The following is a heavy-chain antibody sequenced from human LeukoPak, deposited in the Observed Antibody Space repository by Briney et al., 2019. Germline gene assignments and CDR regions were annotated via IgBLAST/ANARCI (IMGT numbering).Heavy chain of an antibody. J-gene: IGHJ5*02. V-gene: IGHV1-69*05. D-gene: IGHD4-17*01. Sequence: ASVKVSCKASGGTFSSYAISWVRQAPGQGLEWMGGIIPIFGSANYAQKFQGRVTMTRDTSISTAYMELSRLRSDDTAVYYCARDMTTVTLNWFDPWGQGTLVTVSS. CDR3: ARDMTTVTLNWFDP. CDR2: IIPIFGSA. CDR1: GGTFSSYA.